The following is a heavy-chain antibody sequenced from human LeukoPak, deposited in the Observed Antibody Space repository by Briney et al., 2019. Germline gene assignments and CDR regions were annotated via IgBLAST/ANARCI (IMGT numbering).Heavy chain of an antibody. V-gene: IGHV4-59*01. CDR1: GGSISSYY. J-gene: IGHJ4*02. CDR2: IYYSGST. CDR3: ARELSIAPYYFDY. Sequence: SETLSPTCTVSGGSISSYYWSWIRQPPGKGLEWIGYIYYSGSTNYNPSLKSRVTISVDTSKNQFSLKLSSVTAADTAVYYCARELSIAPYYFDYWGQGTLVSVSS. D-gene: IGHD6-13*01.